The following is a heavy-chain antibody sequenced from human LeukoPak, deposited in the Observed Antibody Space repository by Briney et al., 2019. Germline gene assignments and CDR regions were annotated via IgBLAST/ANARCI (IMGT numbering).Heavy chain of an antibody. CDR1: GYTFTSYG. CDR3: ATLRFLEWLLPTDFDY. J-gene: IGHJ4*02. CDR2: ISAYNGNT. Sequence: ASVKVSCKASGYTFTSYGISWVRQAPGQGLEWMGWISAYNGNTNYAQKLQGRVTMTTDTSTSTAYMELSSLRSEDTAVYYCATLRFLEWLLPTDFDYWGQGTLVTVSS. D-gene: IGHD3-3*01. V-gene: IGHV1-18*01.